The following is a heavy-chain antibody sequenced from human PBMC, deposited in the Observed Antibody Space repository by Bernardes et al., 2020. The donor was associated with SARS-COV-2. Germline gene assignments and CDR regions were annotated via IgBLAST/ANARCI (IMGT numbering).Heavy chain of an antibody. V-gene: IGHV4-59*01. CDR2: MHMDGTT. CDR3: ARDPSDGYAIRDY. CDR1: GGSISGYH. D-gene: IGHD2-8*01. Sequence: SETLSLTCTVSGGSISGYHWTWIRQSPGKGLEWIAFMHMDGTTNYNPSLRSRVTTSVDTSKNQLSLKVYSVTAADTALYYCARDPSDGYAIRDYWGKGILVNVSS. J-gene: IGHJ4*02.